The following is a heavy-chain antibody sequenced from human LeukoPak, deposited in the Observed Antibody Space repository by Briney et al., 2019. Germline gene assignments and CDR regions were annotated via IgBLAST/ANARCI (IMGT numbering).Heavy chain of an antibody. V-gene: IGHV1-69*01. J-gene: IGHJ4*01. CDR3: ARGPYGGTS. D-gene: IGHD4-17*01. CDR1: GVTFSSSD. Sequence: GSSVKVSCKASGVTFSSSDINWVRQAPGQGLEWMGAIIPVVGTANYAPKFQARVTITAEESTSTASMALSSLRSEDTAVYYCARGPYGGTSWGHGTLVTVSS. CDR2: IIPVVGTA.